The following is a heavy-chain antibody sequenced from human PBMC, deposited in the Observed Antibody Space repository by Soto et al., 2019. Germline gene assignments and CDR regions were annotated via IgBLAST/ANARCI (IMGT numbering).Heavy chain of an antibody. D-gene: IGHD3-22*01. Sequence: LSLTCAVYGESFSNHYWTWVRQSPGKGLEWVGEINYSGSARYNWSLGSRVTISVDTSKNQFSLMVTSVTAEDTAVYYCARGVVYRDVGLAYGMDVWGQGTTVTGSS. CDR1: GESFSNHY. CDR2: INYSGSA. CDR3: ARGVVYRDVGLAYGMDV. J-gene: IGHJ6*02. V-gene: IGHV4-34*01.